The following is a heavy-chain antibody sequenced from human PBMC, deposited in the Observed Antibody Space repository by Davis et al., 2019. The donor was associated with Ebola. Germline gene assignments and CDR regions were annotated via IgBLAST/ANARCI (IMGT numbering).Heavy chain of an antibody. CDR1: GFTFSSYG. V-gene: IGHV3-30*02. CDR3: AKDDILGYCSSTSCYYGGPDY. CDR2: IRYDGSNK. Sequence: PGGPLRLSCAASGFTFSSYGMHWVRQALGKGLEWVAFIRYDGSNKYYADSVKGRFTISRDNSKNTLYLQMNSLRAEDTAVYYFAKDDILGYCSSTSCYYGGPDYWGQGTLVTVSS. D-gene: IGHD2-2*01. J-gene: IGHJ4*02.